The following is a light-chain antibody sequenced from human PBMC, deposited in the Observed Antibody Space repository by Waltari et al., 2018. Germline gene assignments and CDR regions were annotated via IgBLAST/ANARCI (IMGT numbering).Light chain of an antibody. CDR3: QQSFCNPPWT. Sequence: DIQIAQSPSSLSASIGDSVTIPCPASQFINTYLIWYQHKPGEAPKPLIYDSSNLQIGGPSRFSGSGSGTDFTLTISGLQPEDIATYYCQQSFCNPPWTFGRGTKV. CDR1: QFINTY. V-gene: IGKV1-39*01. CDR2: DSS. J-gene: IGKJ1*01.